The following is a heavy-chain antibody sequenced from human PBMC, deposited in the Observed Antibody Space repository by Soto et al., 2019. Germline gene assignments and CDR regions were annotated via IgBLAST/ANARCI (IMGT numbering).Heavy chain of an antibody. CDR1: GFTFSSYS. V-gene: IGHV3-21*01. CDR2: IGGSSGHI. D-gene: IGHD2-8*01. J-gene: IGHJ4*02. CDR3: ERTNGAYSNYFDY. Sequence: EVQLVESGGGLVKPGGSLRLSCAASGFTFSSYSMVWVRQAPEKGLEWVSSIGGSSGHIYYADSLKGRFTISRDNAKNSLYLQMNSLRVDDTAVYYCERTNGAYSNYFDYWGQGTLVTVSS.